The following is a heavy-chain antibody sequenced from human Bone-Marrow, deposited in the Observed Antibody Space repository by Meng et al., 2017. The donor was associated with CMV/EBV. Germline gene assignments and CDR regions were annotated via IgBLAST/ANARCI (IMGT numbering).Heavy chain of an antibody. CDR3: ARSSTSGLRNFDY. CDR1: GFTFSSSW. V-gene: IGHV3-7*01. Sequence: GESLKISCAAPGFTFSSSWMSWVRQAPGKGLEWVANISPDGSEKNYVDSVKGRLTMSRDNAKNSVSLQMNSLRAEDTAVYYCARSSTSGLRNFDYWGQGTLVTVSS. CDR2: ISPDGSEK. J-gene: IGHJ4*02. D-gene: IGHD3-10*01.